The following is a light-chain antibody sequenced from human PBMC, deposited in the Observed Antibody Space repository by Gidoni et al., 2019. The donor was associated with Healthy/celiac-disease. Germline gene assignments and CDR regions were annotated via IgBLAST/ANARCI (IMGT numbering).Light chain of an antibody. CDR2: DAS. CDR3: QQRSNWPALT. V-gene: IGKV3-11*01. J-gene: IGKJ4*01. CDR1: QRVSSY. Sequence: EIVLTQSPAILSLSPGERATLYCRASQRVSSYLAWYQQKPGQAPRLLIYDASNRATGIPARFSGSGSGTDFTLTISSLEPEDFAIYYCQQRSNWPALTFGGGTKVEIK.